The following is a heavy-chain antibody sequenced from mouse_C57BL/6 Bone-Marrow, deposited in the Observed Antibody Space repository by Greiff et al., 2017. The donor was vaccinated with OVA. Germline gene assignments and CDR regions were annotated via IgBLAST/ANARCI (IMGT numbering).Heavy chain of an antibody. J-gene: IGHJ2*01. CDR3: VRLKGDWFDY. CDR2: IRSKSNNYAT. Sequence: GGGLVQPKGSLKLSCAASGFSFHTYAMNWVRQAPGKGLEWVARIRSKSNNYATYYADSVKDRFTISRDDSDSMLYLQMNNLKTEDTAMYYCVRLKGDWFDYWGQGTTLTVSS. D-gene: IGHD3-3*01. V-gene: IGHV10-1*01. CDR1: GFSFHTYA.